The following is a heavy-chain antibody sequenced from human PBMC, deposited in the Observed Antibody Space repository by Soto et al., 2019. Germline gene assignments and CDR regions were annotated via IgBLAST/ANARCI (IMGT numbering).Heavy chain of an antibody. Sequence: QLQLQESGSGLVKPSQTLSLTCAVSGGSISSGGYSWSWIRQPPGKGLEWIGYIYHSGSTYYNPSRKSRVTISVDRSKNQFSLKLSSVTAADTAVYYCASITMVRGVYYFDYWGQGTLVTVSS. V-gene: IGHV4-30-2*01. D-gene: IGHD3-10*01. CDR2: IYHSGST. J-gene: IGHJ4*02. CDR1: GGSISSGGYS. CDR3: ASITMVRGVYYFDY.